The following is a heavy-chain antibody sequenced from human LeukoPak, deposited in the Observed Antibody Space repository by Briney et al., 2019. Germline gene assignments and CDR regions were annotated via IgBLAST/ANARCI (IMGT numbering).Heavy chain of an antibody. CDR2: IYHSGST. D-gene: IGHD1-1*01. Sequence: SETLSLTCVVSGYSISSGYYWGWIRQPLGKGLEWIGSIYHSGSTSYNPSLKGRVTISVDTSNNQFSLRLSSVTAADTAVYYCARGATEATVSHWGQGTLVTVSS. V-gene: IGHV4-38-2*01. CDR1: GYSISSGYY. CDR3: ARGATEATVSH. J-gene: IGHJ4*02.